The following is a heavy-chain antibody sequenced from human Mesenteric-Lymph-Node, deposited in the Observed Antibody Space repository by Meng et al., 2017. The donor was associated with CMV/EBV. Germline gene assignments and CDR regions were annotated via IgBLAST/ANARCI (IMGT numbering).Heavy chain of an antibody. CDR3: ARAPGGTHDASDI. Sequence: GGSLRLSCAASGFTLHGHTMHWVRQAPGKGLEWVSVIYSGDSTYYADSVKGRFTISRDNSKNTLYLQMNSLRPEDTAVYYCARAPGGTHDASDIWGQGTMVTVSS. CDR1: GFTLHGHT. V-gene: IGHV3-66*02. CDR2: IYSGDST. J-gene: IGHJ3*02.